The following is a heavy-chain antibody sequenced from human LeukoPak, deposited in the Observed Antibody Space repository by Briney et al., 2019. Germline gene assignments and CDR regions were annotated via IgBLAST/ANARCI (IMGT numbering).Heavy chain of an antibody. CDR3: ASEEGFYSSSWYASDAFDI. J-gene: IGHJ3*02. CDR2: ISGSGGST. V-gene: IGHV3-23*01. D-gene: IGHD6-13*01. CDR1: GFTFSSYG. Sequence: GGTLRLSCAASGFTFSSYGMSWVRLAPGKGLEWVSAISGSGGSTYYADSVKGRFTISRDNSKDTLYLQMNSLRAEDTAVYYCASEEGFYSSSWYASDAFDIWGQGTMVAVSS.